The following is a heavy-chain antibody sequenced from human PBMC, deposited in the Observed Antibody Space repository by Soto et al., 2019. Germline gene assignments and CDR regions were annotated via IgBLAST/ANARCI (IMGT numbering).Heavy chain of an antibody. CDR3: AKKGLGSLATYCTTGDCHYAFDV. Sequence: EVQLLESGGGLVRPGGALRLSCAASGFTFYNYAMNWVSQAPGKGLEWVSTISGGGDGTYYADSVKGRFTISRDNSRNTVYLPMNSLRAEDTAVYYCAKKGLGSLATYCTTGDCHYAFDVWGQGTLVTVSS. D-gene: IGHD2-8*01. V-gene: IGHV3-23*01. J-gene: IGHJ3*01. CDR1: GFTFYNYA. CDR2: ISGGGDGT.